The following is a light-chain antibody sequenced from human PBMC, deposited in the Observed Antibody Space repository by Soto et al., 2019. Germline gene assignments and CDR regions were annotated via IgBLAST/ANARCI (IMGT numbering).Light chain of an antibody. Sequence: VVLTQAPGTLSLSPGERATLSCRASQSVSSSYLAWYQQKPGQAPRLLIYGASSRATGIPDRFSGSGSGTDFTLTISRLETEDFAVYYCQQYGSSPLVTFGQGTRLEIK. CDR2: GAS. V-gene: IGKV3-20*01. CDR1: QSVSSSY. CDR3: QQYGSSPLVT. J-gene: IGKJ5*01.